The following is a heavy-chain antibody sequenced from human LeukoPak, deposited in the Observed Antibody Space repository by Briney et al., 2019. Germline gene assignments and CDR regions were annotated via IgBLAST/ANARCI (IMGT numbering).Heavy chain of an antibody. J-gene: IGHJ6*02. CDR2: ISSSSSYI. CDR1: GFSFSNFA. Sequence: GGPLRLSCAASGFSFSNFAMNWVRQAPGKGLEWVSSISSSSSYIYYADSVKGRFTISRDNAKNSLYLQMNSLRAEDTAVYYCARESTTFNYDFWSGYYYGMDVWGQGTTVTVSS. D-gene: IGHD3-3*01. CDR3: ARESTTFNYDFWSGYYYGMDV. V-gene: IGHV3-21*01.